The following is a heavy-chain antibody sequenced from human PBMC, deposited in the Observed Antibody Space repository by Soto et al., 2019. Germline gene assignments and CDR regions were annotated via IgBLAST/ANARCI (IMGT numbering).Heavy chain of an antibody. V-gene: IGHV3-23*01. CDR1: GFTFSSYA. J-gene: IGHJ3*02. CDR2: ISGSGGST. D-gene: IGHD2-2*02. CDR3: AKDSRFTAAIPLDAFDI. Sequence: GGSLRLSCAASGFTFSSYAMSWVRQAPGKGLEWVSAISGSGGSTYYADSVKGRFTISRDNSKNTLYLQMNSLRAEDTAVYYCAKDSRFTAAIPLDAFDIWGQVTMFTVSS.